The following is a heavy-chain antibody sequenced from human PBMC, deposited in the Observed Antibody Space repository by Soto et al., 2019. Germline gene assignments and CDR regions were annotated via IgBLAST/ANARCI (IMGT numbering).Heavy chain of an antibody. Sequence: QVQLVQSGAEVKKPGSSVKVSCKASGGTFSSYAISWVRQAPGQGHEWMGGIIPIFGTANYAQKFQGRVTITADESTSTAYMELSSLRSEDTAVYYCATPTRDGYTRKAFDYWGQGTLVTVSS. CDR3: ATPTRDGYTRKAFDY. CDR2: IIPIFGTA. D-gene: IGHD5-12*01. CDR1: GGTFSSYA. J-gene: IGHJ4*02. V-gene: IGHV1-69*01.